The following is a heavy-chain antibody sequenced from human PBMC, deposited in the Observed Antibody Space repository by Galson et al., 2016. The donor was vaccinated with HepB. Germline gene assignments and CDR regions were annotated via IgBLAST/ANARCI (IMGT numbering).Heavy chain of an antibody. CDR1: GFTFSSYG. V-gene: IGHV3-30*18. CDR2: VSDDGNNE. CDR3: AKSVGYSYGYTDY. J-gene: IGHJ4*02. D-gene: IGHD5-18*01. Sequence: SLRLSCAASGFTFSSYGMHWVRQAPGKGLEWVAAVSDDGNNEYYADSVKGRFTISRDKSKNTLYLQMNSLRAEDTAVYHCAKSVGYSYGYTDYWGQGTLVTVSS.